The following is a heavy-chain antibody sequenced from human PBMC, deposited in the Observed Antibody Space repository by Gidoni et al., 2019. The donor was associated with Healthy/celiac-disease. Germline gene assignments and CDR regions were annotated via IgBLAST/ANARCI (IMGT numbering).Heavy chain of an antibody. CDR2: INAGNGNT. Sequence: QVQLVQSGAEVKKPGASVKVSCKASGYTFTSYAMHWVRQAPGQRLEWMGWINAGNGNTKYSQKFQGRVTITRDTSASTAYMELSSLRSEDTAVYYCARDALTSIAARWFDPWGQGTLVTVSS. V-gene: IGHV1-3*01. CDR1: GYTFTSYA. J-gene: IGHJ5*02. D-gene: IGHD6-6*01. CDR3: ARDALTSIAARWFDP.